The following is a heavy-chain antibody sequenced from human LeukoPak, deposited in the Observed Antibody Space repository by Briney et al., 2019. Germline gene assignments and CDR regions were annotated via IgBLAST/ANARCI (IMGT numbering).Heavy chain of an antibody. CDR3: ARDAKDYYDSSGYQYYYYYYGMDV. Sequence: GGSLRLSCAASGFTFSTYSMNWVRQAPGKGPEWVAVIWYDGSNKYYADSMKGRFTISRDNSKNTLYLQMNSLRAEDTAVYYCARDAKDYYDSSGYQYYYYYYGMDVWGQGTTVTVSS. CDR1: GFTFSTYS. J-gene: IGHJ6*02. V-gene: IGHV3-33*08. CDR2: IWYDGSNK. D-gene: IGHD3-22*01.